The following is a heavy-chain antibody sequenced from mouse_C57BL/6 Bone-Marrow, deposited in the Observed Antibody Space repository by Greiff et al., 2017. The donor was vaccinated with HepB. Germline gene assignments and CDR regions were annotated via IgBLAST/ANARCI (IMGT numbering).Heavy chain of an antibody. CDR2: IRNKANGYST. D-gene: IGHD1-1*01. V-gene: IGHV7-3*01. Sequence: EVQGVESGGGLVQPGGSLSHSCAASGFTFTDYYMSWVRQPPGKALEWLGFIRNKANGYSTEYSASVKGRFTISRDNSQSILYLQMNALRAEDSATYYCARTLLRRPFDYWGQGTTLTVSS. J-gene: IGHJ2*01. CDR3: ARTLLRRPFDY. CDR1: GFTFTDYY.